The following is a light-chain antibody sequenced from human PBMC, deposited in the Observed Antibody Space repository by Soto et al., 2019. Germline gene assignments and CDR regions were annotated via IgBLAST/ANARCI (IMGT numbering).Light chain of an antibody. J-gene: IGKJ2*01. Sequence: EIVLTQSPATLSLSPGERATLSCRASQSISSYLAWYQQKPGQAPRRLIYDASNRATGIPARFSGSGSGTDFTLTISSLEPEDFAVYYCQQRINWPRTVGQGTKVDIK. CDR1: QSISSY. CDR2: DAS. V-gene: IGKV3-11*01. CDR3: QQRINWPRT.